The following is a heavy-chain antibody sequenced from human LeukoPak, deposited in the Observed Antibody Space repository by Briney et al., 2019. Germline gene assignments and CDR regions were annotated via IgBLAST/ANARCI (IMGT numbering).Heavy chain of an antibody. Sequence: ASVKVSCKASGYTFTNYGITWVRQAPGQGLEWMGWISGYNGNTNYEQKLQGRVTMTTDTSTSTAYMELRSLRSDDTAVYYCARGKPYNYVSSGYYSGFPRWFDPWGQGTLVTVSS. D-gene: IGHD3-22*01. CDR3: ARGKPYNYVSSGYYSGFPRWFDP. V-gene: IGHV1-18*04. CDR1: GYTFTNYG. CDR2: ISGYNGNT. J-gene: IGHJ5*02.